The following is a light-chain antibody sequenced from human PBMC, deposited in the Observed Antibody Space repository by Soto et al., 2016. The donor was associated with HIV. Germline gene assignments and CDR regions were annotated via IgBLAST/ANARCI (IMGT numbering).Light chain of an antibody. CDR3: QVWDTSTDHYVR. V-gene: IGLV3-21*03. CDR2: DDS. Sequence: SYELTQPPSVSVAPGKTARITCGGTNVGSKSVHWYQQKPGQAPVLVVYDDSDRPSGIPERFSGSNSGNTATLTISRVDIGDEADYYCQVWDTSTDHYVRLGGGTRLTVL. CDR1: NVGSKS. J-gene: IGLJ2*01.